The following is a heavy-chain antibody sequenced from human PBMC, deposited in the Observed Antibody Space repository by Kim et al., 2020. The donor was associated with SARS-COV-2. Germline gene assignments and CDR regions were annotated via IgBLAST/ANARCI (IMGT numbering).Heavy chain of an antibody. D-gene: IGHD3-10*01. CDR3: ARDLRFGEFANNDY. V-gene: IGHV3-33*01. Sequence: GGSLRLSCAASGFTFSSYGMHWVRQAPGKGLEWVAVIWYDGSNKYYADSVKGRFTISRDNSKNTLYLQMNSLRAEDTAVYYCARDLRFGEFANNDYWGRGTLVTVS. J-gene: IGHJ4*02. CDR1: GFTFSSYG. CDR2: IWYDGSNK.